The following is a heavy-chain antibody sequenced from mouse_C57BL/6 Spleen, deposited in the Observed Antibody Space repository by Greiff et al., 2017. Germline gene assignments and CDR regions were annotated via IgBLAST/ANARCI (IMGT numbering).Heavy chain of an antibody. CDR1: GFSLTSYG. J-gene: IGHJ4*01. V-gene: IGHV2-5*01. Sequence: QVQLQQSGPGLVQPSQSLSITCTVSGFSLTSYGVHWVRQSPGKGLEWLGVIWRGGSTDYNAAFMSRLSITKDNSKSQVFFKMNSLQADDTAIYYCAKVPLTGTASMDYWGQGTSVTVSS. CDR3: AKVPLTGTASMDY. D-gene: IGHD4-1*01. CDR2: IWRGGST.